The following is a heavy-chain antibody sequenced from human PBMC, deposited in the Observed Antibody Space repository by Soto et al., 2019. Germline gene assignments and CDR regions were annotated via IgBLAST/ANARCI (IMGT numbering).Heavy chain of an antibody. V-gene: IGHV1-46*01. CDR1: GFTFTSYY. D-gene: IGHD6-13*01. CDR3: ARETAAAGTGWFDP. Sequence: VQLVESGGDLVQPGGSLRLSCAASGFTFTSYYMHWVRQAPGQGLEWMGIINPSGGSTSYAQKFQGRVTMTRDTSTSTVYMELSSLRSEDTAVYYCARETAAAGTGWFDPWGQGTLVTVSS. J-gene: IGHJ5*02. CDR2: INPSGGST.